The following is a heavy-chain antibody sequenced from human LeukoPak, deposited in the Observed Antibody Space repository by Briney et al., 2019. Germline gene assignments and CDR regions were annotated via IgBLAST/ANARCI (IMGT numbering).Heavy chain of an antibody. J-gene: IGHJ4*02. V-gene: IGHV4-39*07. Sequence: SETLSLTCTVSGGSISSYYWSWIRQPPGKGLEWIGSIYYSGSTYYNPSLKSRVTISVDTSKNQFSLKLSSVTAADTAVYYCARDAAVAGTFDYWGQGTLVTVSS. D-gene: IGHD6-19*01. CDR2: IYYSGST. CDR1: GGSISSYY. CDR3: ARDAAVAGTFDY.